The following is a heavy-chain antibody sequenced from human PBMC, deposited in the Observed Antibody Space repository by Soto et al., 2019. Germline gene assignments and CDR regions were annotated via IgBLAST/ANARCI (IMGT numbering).Heavy chain of an antibody. J-gene: IGHJ4*02. V-gene: IGHV3-43*01. CDR3: PKAGAYNYGSYFDY. Sequence: PGGSMRLSCAASGFTFADYTMQWVRQAPGKGMEWVSFISCDGGITYYADSVKGRFTISRDNSKNSLYLQMNSLTTEDTALYYCPKAGAYNYGSYFDYWGQGTLVTVSS. CDR2: ISCDGGIT. CDR1: GFTFADYT. D-gene: IGHD5-18*01.